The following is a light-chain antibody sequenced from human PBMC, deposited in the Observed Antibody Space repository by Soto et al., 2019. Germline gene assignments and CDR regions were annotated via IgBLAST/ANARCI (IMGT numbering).Light chain of an antibody. V-gene: IGKV1-5*01. CDR1: QSISCW. CDR3: QQYDNLPIT. J-gene: IGKJ4*01. Sequence: DIPIPQSPSPLSASVGDGVTLNCRASQSISCWLAWYQQKPGAPPQLLNHDLTMLQTGVPSRFSGSGSGTDFTITITSLQPEDIATYYCQQYDNLPITFGGGTKVDIK. CDR2: DLT.